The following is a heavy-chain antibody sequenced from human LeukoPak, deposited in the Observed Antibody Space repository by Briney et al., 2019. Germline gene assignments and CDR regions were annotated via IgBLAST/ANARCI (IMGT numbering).Heavy chain of an antibody. D-gene: IGHD2-21*02. V-gene: IGHV1-69*05. Sequence: SVKVSCKASGGTFSSYAISWVRQAPGQGLDWMGRLIPIFGTANYAQRFQGRVTITTDESTSTAYMELSSLRSEDTAVYYCARGPSGGYCGGDCWPLFDYWGQGTLVTVSS. CDR3: ARGPSGGYCGGDCWPLFDY. CDR2: LIPIFGTA. CDR1: GGTFSSYA. J-gene: IGHJ4*02.